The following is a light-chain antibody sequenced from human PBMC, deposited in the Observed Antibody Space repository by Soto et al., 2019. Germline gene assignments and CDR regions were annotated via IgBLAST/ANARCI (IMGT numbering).Light chain of an antibody. J-gene: IGKJ2*01. CDR3: MQGTHWPPYT. Sequence: DVVMTQSPLSLPVTLGQPASISCRSSQSLVHSDGSTYLNWFQQRPGQSPRHLIYKVSNRDSGVPDRFSGSGSGTDFTLKISRVEAEDVGVYYCMQGTHWPPYTFGQGTKLEIK. CDR1: QSLVHSDGSTY. CDR2: KVS. V-gene: IGKV2-30*02.